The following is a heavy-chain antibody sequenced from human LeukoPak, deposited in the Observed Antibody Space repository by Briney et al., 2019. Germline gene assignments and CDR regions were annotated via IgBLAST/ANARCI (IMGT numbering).Heavy chain of an antibody. Sequence: GGSLRLSCAASGFTFSSYSMNWDRQAPGKGLEWVSSISSSSSYIYYADSVKGRFTISRDNAKNSLYLQMNSLRAEDTAVYYCARLICSSTSCFGGPSVDYWGQGTLVTVSS. D-gene: IGHD2-2*01. CDR3: ARLICSSTSCFGGPSVDY. J-gene: IGHJ4*02. V-gene: IGHV3-21*01. CDR1: GFTFSSYS. CDR2: ISSSSSYI.